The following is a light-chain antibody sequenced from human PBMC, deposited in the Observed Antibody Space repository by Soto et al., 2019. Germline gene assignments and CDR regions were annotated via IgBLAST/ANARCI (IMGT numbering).Light chain of an antibody. J-gene: IGKJ5*01. V-gene: IGKV3-11*01. CDR2: DAS. Sequence: EIVLTQSPATLSLSPGERATLPCRASQSVSSYLAWYQQKPGQAPRVLIYDASNRATGIPARFSGSGAGTDLTLTISSLQPEDFATYYCQHLKSYPITFGQGTRLEIK. CDR1: QSVSSY. CDR3: QHLKSYPIT.